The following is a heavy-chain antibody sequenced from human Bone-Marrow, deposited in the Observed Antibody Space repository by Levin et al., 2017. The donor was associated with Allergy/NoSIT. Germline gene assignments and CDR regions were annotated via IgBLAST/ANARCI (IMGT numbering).Heavy chain of an antibody. V-gene: IGHV1-24*01. D-gene: IGHD2-2*01. CDR3: ATDQGSGPDCSSTSCSRDYYYGMDV. CDR2: FDPEDGET. CDR1: GYTLTELS. J-gene: IGHJ6*02. Sequence: GESLKISCKVSGYTLTELSMHWVRQAPGKGLEWMGGFDPEDGETIYAQKFQGRVTMTEDTSTDTAYMELSSLRSEDTAVYYCATDQGSGPDCSSTSCSRDYYYGMDVWGQGTTVTVSS.